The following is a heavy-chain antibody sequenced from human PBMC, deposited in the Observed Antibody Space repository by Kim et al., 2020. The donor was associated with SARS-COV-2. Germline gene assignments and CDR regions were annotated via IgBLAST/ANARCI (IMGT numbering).Heavy chain of an antibody. CDR2: INPNSGGT. Sequence: ASVKVSCKASGYTFTGYYMHWVRQAPGQGLEWMGWINPNSGGTNYAQKFQGRVTMTRDTSISTAYMELSRLRSDDTAVYYCARDLFVTPVFWFDPWGQGTLVTVSS. CDR3: ARDLFVTPVFWFDP. D-gene: IGHD4-17*01. CDR1: GYTFTGYY. J-gene: IGHJ5*02. V-gene: IGHV1-2*02.